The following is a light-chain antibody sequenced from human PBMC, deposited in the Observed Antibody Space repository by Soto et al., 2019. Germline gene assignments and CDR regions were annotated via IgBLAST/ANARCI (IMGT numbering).Light chain of an antibody. J-gene: IGLJ1*01. CDR3: CSDTGTGVYV. CDR2: EVN. V-gene: IGLV2-23*02. CDR1: SSDVGRFNF. Sequence: QSALTQPASVPGSPGQSITISCTGTSSDVGRFNFVSWYQQHPGKAPKLMIFEVNKRPSGVSNRFYGSKSGNTASLTISGLQAEDEADYYCCSDTGTGVYVFGTGTKVTVL.